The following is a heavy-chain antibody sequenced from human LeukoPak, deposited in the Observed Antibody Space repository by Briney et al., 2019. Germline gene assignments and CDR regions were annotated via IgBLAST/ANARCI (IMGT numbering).Heavy chain of an antibody. D-gene: IGHD5-18*01. CDR1: GYTLTQLS. Sequence: GASVKVSCKVSGYTLTQLSMHWVRQAPGQGLEWMGWINPNSGGTNYAQKFQGRVTMTRDTSISTAYMELSRLRSDDTAVYYCARDQTPDTAMVLDAFDIWGQGTMVTVSS. V-gene: IGHV1-2*02. J-gene: IGHJ3*02. CDR3: ARDQTPDTAMVLDAFDI. CDR2: INPNSGGT.